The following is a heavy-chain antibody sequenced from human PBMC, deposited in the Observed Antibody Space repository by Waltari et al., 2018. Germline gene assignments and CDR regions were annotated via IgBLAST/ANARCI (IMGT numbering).Heavy chain of an antibody. CDR2: IYYSGGT. CDR3: ARDNVDIVATTGFDY. D-gene: IGHD5-12*01. CDR1: GGSISSSSYY. J-gene: IGHJ4*02. V-gene: IGHV4-39*07. Sequence: QLQLQESGPGLVKPSETLSLTCTVSGGSISSSSYYWGWIRQPPGKGLEWIGSIYYSGGTYYNPALKSRVTIAVDTSKNQFSLKLSSVTAADTAVYYCARDNVDIVATTGFDYWGQGTLVTVSS.